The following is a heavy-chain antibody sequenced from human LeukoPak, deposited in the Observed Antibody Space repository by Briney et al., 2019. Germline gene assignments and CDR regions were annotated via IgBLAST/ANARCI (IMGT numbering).Heavy chain of an antibody. V-gene: IGHV3-23*01. CDR3: AKSRFRGVTMVRGVIIIGAFDI. CDR1: GFTFRSYA. D-gene: IGHD3-10*01. Sequence: GGSLRLSCEASGFTFRSYAMSWVRQAPGKGLEWVSSISGTGESTYYPDSVKGRFTVSRDNSKNTLYLQMYSLRVDDTAVFYCAKSRFRGVTMVRGVIIIGAFDIWGQGTMVTVSS. CDR2: ISGTGEST. J-gene: IGHJ3*02.